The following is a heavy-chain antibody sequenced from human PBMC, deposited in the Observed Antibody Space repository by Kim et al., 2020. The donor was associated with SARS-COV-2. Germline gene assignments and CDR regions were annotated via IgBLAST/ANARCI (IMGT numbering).Heavy chain of an antibody. CDR3: AKGGYCSSTSCSYYYGMDV. V-gene: IGHV3-30*18. CDR1: GFTFSSYG. J-gene: IGHJ6*02. D-gene: IGHD2-2*01. CDR2: ISYDGSNK. Sequence: GGSLRLSCAASGFTFSSYGMHWVRQAPGKGLEWVAVISYDGSNKYYADSVKGRFTISRDNSKNTLYLQMNSLRAEDTAVYYCAKGGYCSSTSCSYYYGMDVWGQGTTVTVSS.